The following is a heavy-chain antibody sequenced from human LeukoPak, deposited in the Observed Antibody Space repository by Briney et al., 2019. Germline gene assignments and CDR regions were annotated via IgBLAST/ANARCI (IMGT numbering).Heavy chain of an antibody. D-gene: IGHD2-2*01. CDR2: IYYSGST. V-gene: IGHV4-59*08. Sequence: PSETLSLTCTVSGGSMSSYYWSWIRQPPGKGLEWIGYIYYSGSTNYNPSLKSRVTISVDTSKNQFSLNLTSVSAADTAVYYCARLLSGSTTWHIDYWGQGTLVTVST. CDR3: ARLLSGSTTWHIDY. J-gene: IGHJ4*02. CDR1: GGSMSSYY.